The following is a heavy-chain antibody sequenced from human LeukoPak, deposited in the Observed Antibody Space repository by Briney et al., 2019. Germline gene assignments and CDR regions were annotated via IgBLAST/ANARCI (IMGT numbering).Heavy chain of an antibody. CDR2: VNHTGST. CDR3: AREGPYYDILTGYYGFDY. J-gene: IGHJ4*02. D-gene: IGHD3-9*01. V-gene: IGHV4-59*01. Sequence: SETLSLTCSVSDDSITMYYWTWIRQPPGKGLERIGYVNHTGSTNFNPSLNGRVGISRDTTKNLFSLRLRSVTAADTAVYYCAREGPYYDILTGYYGFDYWGQGTLVTVSS. CDR1: DDSITMYY.